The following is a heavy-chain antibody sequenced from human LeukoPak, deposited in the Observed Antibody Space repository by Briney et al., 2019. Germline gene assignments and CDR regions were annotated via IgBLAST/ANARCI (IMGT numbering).Heavy chain of an antibody. D-gene: IGHD1-26*01. Sequence: PGGSLRLSCTASGFTFSHHDMNLVRQAPGKGLEWISYIRSDSRALYYADSVRGRFTISRDNAKNSLYLQMNSLRAEDTALYYCAKDSRKWELLDYFDYWGQGTLVTVSS. CDR1: GFTFSHHD. V-gene: IGHV3-48*04. CDR3: AKDSRKWELLDYFDY. J-gene: IGHJ4*02. CDR2: IRSDSRAL.